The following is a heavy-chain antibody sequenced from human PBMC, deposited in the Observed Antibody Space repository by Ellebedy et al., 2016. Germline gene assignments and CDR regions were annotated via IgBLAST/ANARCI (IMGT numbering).Heavy chain of an antibody. V-gene: IGHV3-30*03. CDR2: ISYDGSNK. J-gene: IGHJ4*02. CDR3: ARPNGPYSYSDC. Sequence: GESLKISXAASGFTFSSYGMHWVRQAPGKGLEWVAVISYDGSNKYYADSVKGRFTISRDNSKNTLYLQMNSLRAEDTAVYYCARPNGPYSYSDCWGQGTLVIVSS. D-gene: IGHD5-18*01. CDR1: GFTFSSYG.